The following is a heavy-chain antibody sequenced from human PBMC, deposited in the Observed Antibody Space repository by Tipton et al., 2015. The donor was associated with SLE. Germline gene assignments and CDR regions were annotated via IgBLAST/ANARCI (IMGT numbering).Heavy chain of an antibody. CDR2: IKSKTDGGTT. CDR3: TTHRGDILTGYWLNYFDY. Sequence: SLRLSCAASGFTFSNAWMSWVRQAPGKGLEWVGRIKSKTDGGTTDYAAPVKGRFTISRDDSKNTLYLQMNSLKTEDTAVYYCTTHRGDILTGYWLNYFDYWGQGTLVTVSS. V-gene: IGHV3-15*01. D-gene: IGHD3-9*01. CDR1: GFTFSNAW. J-gene: IGHJ4*02.